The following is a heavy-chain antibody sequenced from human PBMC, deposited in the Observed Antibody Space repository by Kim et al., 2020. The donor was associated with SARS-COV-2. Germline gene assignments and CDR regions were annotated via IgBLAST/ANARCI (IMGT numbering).Heavy chain of an antibody. V-gene: IGHV3-21*01. Sequence: GGSLRLSCAASGFTFSSYSMNWVRQAPGKGLEWVSSISSSSSYIYYADSVKGRFTISRDNAKNSLYLQMNSLRAEDTAVYYCARDYDILTGYYKKFDYWGQGTLVTVSS. D-gene: IGHD3-9*01. CDR3: ARDYDILTGYYKKFDY. CDR2: ISSSSSYI. J-gene: IGHJ4*02. CDR1: GFTFSSYS.